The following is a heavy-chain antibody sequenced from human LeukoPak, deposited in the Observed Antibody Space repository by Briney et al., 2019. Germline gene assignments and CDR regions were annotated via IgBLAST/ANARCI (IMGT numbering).Heavy chain of an antibody. V-gene: IGHV1-18*01. Sequence: ASVKVSCKSSGYTFNSSGISWVRQAPVQGHEWMGWISAYNGNTNYAQKLQGRVTMTTDQSTSTAYMELRSLRSDDTAVYYCARVRGDIVVVVAATIRGYYGMDVWGQGTTVTVSS. CDR2: ISAYNGNT. CDR1: GYTFNSSG. J-gene: IGHJ6*02. CDR3: ARVRGDIVVVVAATIRGYYGMDV. D-gene: IGHD2-15*01.